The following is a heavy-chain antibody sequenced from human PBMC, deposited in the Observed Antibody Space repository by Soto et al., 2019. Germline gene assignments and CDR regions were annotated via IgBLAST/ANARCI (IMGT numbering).Heavy chain of an antibody. J-gene: IGHJ4*02. Sequence: NPSETLSLTCTVSGDSITSNSYFWAWIRQPPGKGLEWIGSIYYSGTTYYNPSLKSRVTISVDRSKNQFSLKLSSVTAADTAVYYCARPHYYDSSGYPSHYFDYWGQGTLVTVSS. D-gene: IGHD3-22*01. V-gene: IGHV4-39*01. CDR2: IYYSGTT. CDR3: ARPHYYDSSGYPSHYFDY. CDR1: GDSITSNSYF.